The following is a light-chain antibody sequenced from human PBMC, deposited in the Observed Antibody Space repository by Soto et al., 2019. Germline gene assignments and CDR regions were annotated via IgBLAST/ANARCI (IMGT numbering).Light chain of an antibody. Sequence: AIQLTQSPSSLSASVGDRVTITCRASQGISSALAWYQQKPGKAPKLLIYEASILQSGVPSRFSGSGSGTDFTLTISSLQPEDFASYYCQQSFSTPPTFGQGTKVDIK. J-gene: IGKJ1*01. CDR2: EAS. CDR3: QQSFSTPPT. V-gene: IGKV1-13*02. CDR1: QGISSA.